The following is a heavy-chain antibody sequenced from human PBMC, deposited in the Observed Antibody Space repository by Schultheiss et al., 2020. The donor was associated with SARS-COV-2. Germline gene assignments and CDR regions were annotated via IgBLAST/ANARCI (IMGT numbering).Heavy chain of an antibody. Sequence: SQTLSLTCAVYGGSFSGYYWSWIRQPPGKGLEWIGEINHSGSTNYNPSLKSRVTISVDTSKNQFSLKLSSVTAADTAVYYCARGPTGYSPDYWGQGTLVTVSS. CDR3: ARGPTGYSPDY. CDR1: GGSFSGYY. CDR2: INHSGST. D-gene: IGHD1-1*01. J-gene: IGHJ4*02. V-gene: IGHV4-34*01.